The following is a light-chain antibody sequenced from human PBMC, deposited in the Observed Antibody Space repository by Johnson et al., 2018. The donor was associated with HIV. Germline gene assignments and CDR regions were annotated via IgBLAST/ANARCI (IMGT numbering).Light chain of an antibody. CDR1: SSNIGNNY. J-gene: IGLJ1*01. CDR2: ENN. CDR3: GTWDSSLSAYV. V-gene: IGLV1-51*02. Sequence: SVLTQPPSVSAAPGQKVTISCSGSSSNIGNNYVSWYQHLPGTAPKLLIYENNKRPSGIPDRFSGSKSGTSATLGITGLQTGDEADYYCGTWDSSLSAYVFGTGTKVTVL.